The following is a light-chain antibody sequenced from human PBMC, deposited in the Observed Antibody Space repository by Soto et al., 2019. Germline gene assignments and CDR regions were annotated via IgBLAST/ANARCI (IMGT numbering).Light chain of an antibody. J-gene: IGKJ2*01. Sequence: IQMTQSPSALSASVGDRVTITCRASQGIRDDLGWYKQKPGEAPKALVYGASNLQSGVPSRFSAIGSGTDFTLTIRSLQPEDFATYYCLQDYNYPHTFGQGTKVDIK. CDR1: QGIRDD. V-gene: IGKV1-6*01. CDR2: GAS. CDR3: LQDYNYPHT.